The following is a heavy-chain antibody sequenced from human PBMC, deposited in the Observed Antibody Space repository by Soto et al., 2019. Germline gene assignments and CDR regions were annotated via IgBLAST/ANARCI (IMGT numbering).Heavy chain of an antibody. CDR3: ARPRNQRVRGVIRPYGYYYYMDV. Sequence: PGGSLRLSCAASGFTFSSYGMHWVRQAPGKGLEWVAVIWYDGSNKYYADSVKGRFTISRDNSKNTLYLQMNSLRAEDTAVYYCARPRNQRVRGVIRPYGYYYYMDVWGKGTTVTVSS. D-gene: IGHD3-10*01. CDR2: IWYDGSNK. J-gene: IGHJ6*03. V-gene: IGHV3-33*01. CDR1: GFTFSSYG.